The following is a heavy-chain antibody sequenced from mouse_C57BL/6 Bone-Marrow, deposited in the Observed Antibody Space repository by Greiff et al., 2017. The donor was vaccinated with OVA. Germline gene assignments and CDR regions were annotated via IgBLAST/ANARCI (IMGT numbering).Heavy chain of an antibody. D-gene: IGHD4-1*01. CDR2: IYPGSGNT. CDR1: GYTFTDYY. V-gene: IGHV1-76*01. CDR3: ARLGDY. J-gene: IGHJ2*01. Sequence: VKLQESGAELVRPGASVKLSCKASGYTFTDYYINWVKQRPGQGLEWIARIYPGSGNTYYNEKFKGKATLTAEKSSSTAYMQLSSLTSEDSAVYFCARLGDYWGQGTTLTVSS.